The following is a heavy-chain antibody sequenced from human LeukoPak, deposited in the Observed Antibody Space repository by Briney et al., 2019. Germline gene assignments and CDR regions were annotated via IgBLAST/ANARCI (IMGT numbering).Heavy chain of an antibody. CDR1: GGSFSGYY. J-gene: IGHJ4*02. CDR2: INHSGST. D-gene: IGHD4-17*01. CDR3: ARGPDYARGQGY. V-gene: IGHV4-34*01. Sequence: SETLSLTCAVYGGSFSGYYWSWIRQPPGKGLEWIGEINHSGSTNYNPSLKSRVTISVDTSKNQFSLKLSSVTAADTAVYYCARGPDYARGQGYWGQGTLVTVSS.